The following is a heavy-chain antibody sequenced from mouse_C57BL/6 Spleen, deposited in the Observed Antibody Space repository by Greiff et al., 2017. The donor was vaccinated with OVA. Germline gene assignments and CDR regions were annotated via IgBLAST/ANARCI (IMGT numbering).Heavy chain of an antibody. J-gene: IGHJ2*01. CDR2: ISSGSSTI. CDR3: ARGDYDGLDY. CDR1: GFTFSDYG. D-gene: IGHD2-4*01. Sequence: DVMLVESGGGLVKPGGSLKLSCAASGFTFSDYGMHWVRQAPEKGLEWVAYISSGSSTIYYADTVKGRFTISRDNAKNTLFLQMTSLRSEDTAMYYCARGDYDGLDYWGQGTTLTVSS. V-gene: IGHV5-17*01.